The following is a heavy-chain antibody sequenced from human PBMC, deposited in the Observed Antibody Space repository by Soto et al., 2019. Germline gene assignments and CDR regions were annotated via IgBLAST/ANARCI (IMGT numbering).Heavy chain of an antibody. V-gene: IGHV2-5*01. CDR2: IYWNDDK. CDR1: GFSLSTSGVG. CDR3: AHKRVYYGSGSYRGVEFQH. Sequence: QITLKESGPTLVKPTQTLTLTCTFSGFSLSTSGVGVGWIRQPPGKALEWLALIYWNDDKRYSPSLTRRLPIPNDTAKNQVVLTMTNMDPVDTATYYCAHKRVYYGSGSYRGVEFQHWGHGTLVTVSS. D-gene: IGHD3-10*01. J-gene: IGHJ1*01.